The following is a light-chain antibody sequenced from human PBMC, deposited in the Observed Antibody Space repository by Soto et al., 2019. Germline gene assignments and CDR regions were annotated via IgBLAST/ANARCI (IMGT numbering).Light chain of an antibody. CDR3: LQYHNLWA. V-gene: IGKV3D-7*01. J-gene: IGKJ1*01. CDR2: GAS. Sequence: EVVLTQSPCTLSLSPGERVTLSCRASQSVASSYLAWYQQKPGRAPRLLIYGASSRATGIPARFSGSGSGTEFTLTISSLQPEDFTVYSCLQYHNLWAFGQGTKVDIK. CDR1: QSVASSY.